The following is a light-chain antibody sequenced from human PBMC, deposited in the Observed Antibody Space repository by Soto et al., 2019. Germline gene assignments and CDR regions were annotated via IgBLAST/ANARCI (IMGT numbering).Light chain of an antibody. Sequence: EIIVTQSPCTVSRCPWDRGTLSGRASQSVAGSSLAWYQQKPAQAPRLLIYAASNRATGIPARFSGSGSGTDFSLIINGLEPEDFAVYFCQQYGSSHLTFGGGTKVDIK. CDR1: QSVAGSS. J-gene: IGKJ4*01. CDR2: AAS. V-gene: IGKV3-20*01. CDR3: QQYGSSHLT.